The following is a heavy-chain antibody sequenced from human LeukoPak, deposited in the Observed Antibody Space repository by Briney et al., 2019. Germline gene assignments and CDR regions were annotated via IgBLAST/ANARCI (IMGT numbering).Heavy chain of an antibody. J-gene: IGHJ4*02. CDR2: ISGSGGST. CDR3: ARDLRSGGIDY. Sequence: PGGSLRLSCAASGFSFSSYAMSWVRQAPGEGLEWVSAISGSGGSTYYADSVKGRFTISRDNSKNTLYLQMNSLRAEDTAVYYCARDLRSGGIDYWGQGTLVTVSS. D-gene: IGHD3-16*01. CDR1: GFSFSSYA. V-gene: IGHV3-23*01.